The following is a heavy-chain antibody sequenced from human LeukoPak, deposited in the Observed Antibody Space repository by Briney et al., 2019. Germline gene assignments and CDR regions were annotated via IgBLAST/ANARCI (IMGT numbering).Heavy chain of an antibody. CDR2: INQDGSEA. Sequence: GGSLRLSCAASGFTFSTSWMAWVRQAPGKGLEWVANINQDGSEAYYVDSVKGRFTISRDNAKNSLYLQMNSLRADDTAVYYCAKEIVAPGRFFDDWGQGTLVTASS. V-gene: IGHV3-7*01. CDR1: GFTFSTSW. CDR3: AKEIVAPGRFFDD. J-gene: IGHJ4*02. D-gene: IGHD5-12*01.